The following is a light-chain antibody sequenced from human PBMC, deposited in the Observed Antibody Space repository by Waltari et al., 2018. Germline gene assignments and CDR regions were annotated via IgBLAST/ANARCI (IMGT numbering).Light chain of an antibody. J-gene: IGKJ1*01. Sequence: EIQMTQSPSSVSASARDTVSITCRASQAISSWLAWYQQKPGDSPNLLIYHASNLQSGVPSRFSGSGSGTDFTLTISSLRPEDSATYYCQQGSAFPPTFGQGTKVEV. CDR1: QAISSW. CDR3: QQGSAFPPT. V-gene: IGKV1-12*01. CDR2: HAS.